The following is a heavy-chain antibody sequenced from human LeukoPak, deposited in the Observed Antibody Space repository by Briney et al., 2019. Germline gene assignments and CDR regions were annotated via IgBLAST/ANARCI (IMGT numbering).Heavy chain of an antibody. Sequence: GGSLRLSCAASGFTFSSYSMNWVRQAPGKGLEWVSSISSSSSYIYYADSVRGRFTISRDNAKNSLYLQMNSLRAEDTAAYYCARDRPSDFWSGYYYYWGQGTLVTVSS. CDR2: ISSSSSYI. D-gene: IGHD3-3*01. CDR3: ARDRPSDFWSGYYYY. V-gene: IGHV3-21*01. J-gene: IGHJ4*02. CDR1: GFTFSSYS.